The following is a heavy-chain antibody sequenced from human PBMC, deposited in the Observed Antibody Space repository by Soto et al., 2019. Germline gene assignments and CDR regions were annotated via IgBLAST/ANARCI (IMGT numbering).Heavy chain of an antibody. Sequence: QITLKESGPTLVKPTQTLTLTCTFSGFSLTTSAVGVGWIRQPPGKGLEWLALLYWNDDNKYSPSLRNRLTLTTDTSKNQVVLTRTNMDPADTATYYCAHGSGWLFDYWGQGTLVTVSS. CDR2: LYWNDDN. CDR3: AHGSGWLFDY. D-gene: IGHD6-19*01. J-gene: IGHJ4*02. CDR1: GFSLTTSAVG. V-gene: IGHV2-5*01.